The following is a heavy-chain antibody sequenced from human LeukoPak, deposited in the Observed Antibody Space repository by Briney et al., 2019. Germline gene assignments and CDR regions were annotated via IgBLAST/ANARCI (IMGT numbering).Heavy chain of an antibody. Sequence: GGSLILSCAASGFTFSTYFMQWVRQVPGKGLVWVSRINSDGSGADYADSVKGRFTISRDNATNTLYLQMNSLRAEDTAVYYCARALKYNSAYDCGGDCGGQGNLVTVSS. V-gene: IGHV3-74*01. J-gene: IGHJ4*02. CDR3: ARALKYNSAYDCGGDC. CDR1: GFTFSTYF. CDR2: INSDGSGA. D-gene: IGHD5-12*01.